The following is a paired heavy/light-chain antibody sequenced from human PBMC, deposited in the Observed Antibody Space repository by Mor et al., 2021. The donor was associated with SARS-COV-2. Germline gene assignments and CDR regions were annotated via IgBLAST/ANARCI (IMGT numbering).Heavy chain of an antibody. CDR2: IYYSGST. J-gene: IGHJ6*03. D-gene: IGHD3-3*01. CDR3: ARAGLEDIYDFWSGTPYYYYYYMDV. V-gene: IGHV4-39*07. CDR1: GGSISSSSYY. Sequence: QLQLQESGPGLVKPSETLSLTCTVSGGSISSSSYYWGWIRQPPGKGLEWIGSIYYSGSTYYNPSLKSRVTISVDTSKNQFSLKLSSVTAADTAVYYCARAGLEDIYDFWSGTPYYYYYYMDVWGKGTTVTVSS.
Light chain of an antibody. Sequence: QSVLTQPPSVSGAPGQRVTISCTGSSSNIGAGYDVHWYQQLPGTAPKLLIYGNSNRPSGVPDRFSGSKSGTSASLAITGLQAEDEADYYCQSYDSSLSGPFYVFGTGTKVTVL. V-gene: IGLV1-40*01. CDR1: SSNIGAGYD. CDR3: QSYDSSLSGPFYV. CDR2: GNS. J-gene: IGLJ1*01.